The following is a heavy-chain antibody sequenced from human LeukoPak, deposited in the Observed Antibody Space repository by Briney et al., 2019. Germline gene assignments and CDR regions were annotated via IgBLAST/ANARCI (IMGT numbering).Heavy chain of an antibody. V-gene: IGHV4-59*01. Sequence: SETLSLTCTVSGDSISNYYLSWIRQPPGKALEWMGYIYYTGASKYNPSLKSRGTISLDTSKNQFSLKLTSVPAADTALFSCARGSDIDVWGQGTTVTVSS. CDR2: IYYTGAS. CDR3: ARGSDIDV. CDR1: GDSISNYY. J-gene: IGHJ6*02.